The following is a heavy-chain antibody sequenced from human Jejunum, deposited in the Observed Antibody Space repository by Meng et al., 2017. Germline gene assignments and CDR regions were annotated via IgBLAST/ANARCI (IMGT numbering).Heavy chain of an antibody. CDR1: GFSVSSYW. V-gene: IGHV3-74*01. Sequence: GGSLRLSCEASGFSVSSYWMYWVRQAPGEGLVWVSRSGPDGTSTTYADSVKGRFTVSRDSAKNMLYLQMNTLRAEDTAVYYCARDLRSKDFWGQGTLVTVSS. J-gene: IGHJ4*02. CDR3: ARDLRSKDF. D-gene: IGHD1-26*01. CDR2: SGPDGTST.